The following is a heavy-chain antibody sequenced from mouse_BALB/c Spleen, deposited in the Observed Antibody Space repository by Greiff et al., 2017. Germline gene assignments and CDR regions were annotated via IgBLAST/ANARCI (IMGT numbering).Heavy chain of an antibody. V-gene: IGHV2-9*02. CDR1: GFSLTSYG. CDR3: APHSVPLFAY. Sequence: VQLKESGPGLVAPSQSLSITCTVSGFSLTSYGVHWVRQPPGKGLEWLGVIWAGGSTNYNSALMSRLSISKDNSKSQVFLKMNSLQTDDTAMYYCAPHSVPLFAYWGQGTLVTVSA. D-gene: IGHD6-1*01. CDR2: IWAGGST. J-gene: IGHJ3*01.